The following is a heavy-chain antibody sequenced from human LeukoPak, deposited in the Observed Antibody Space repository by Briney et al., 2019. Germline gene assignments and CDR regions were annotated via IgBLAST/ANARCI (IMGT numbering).Heavy chain of an antibody. D-gene: IGHD2-15*01. Sequence: GASVKVSCKASRHTFTGYYMHWVRQAPGHGLEWMGWINPNSGGANYAQNFQGRVTMTRDTSISTAYMELSRLRSDDTAVYYCARERCSGGSCLPLFDYWGQGTLVTVSS. CDR1: RHTFTGYY. J-gene: IGHJ4*02. V-gene: IGHV1-2*02. CDR3: ARERCSGGSCLPLFDY. CDR2: INPNSGGA.